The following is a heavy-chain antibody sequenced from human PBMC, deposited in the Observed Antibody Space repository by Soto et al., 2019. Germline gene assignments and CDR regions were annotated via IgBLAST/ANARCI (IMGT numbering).Heavy chain of an antibody. CDR3: ARLSGYDPAGAADK. V-gene: IGHV4-30-4*01. CDR1: GASVSSAEHY. CDR2: TYYSGGS. D-gene: IGHD5-12*01. J-gene: IGHJ4*02. Sequence: QVQLQESGPGLVKASQTLSLTCTLSGASVSSAEHYWSWIRKPPGKGLEWIGYTYYSGGSYYTASLQRRVSISVDTSQNQFSLKLTSVTAADTAVYYCARLSGYDPAGAADKWGPGILVSVSS.